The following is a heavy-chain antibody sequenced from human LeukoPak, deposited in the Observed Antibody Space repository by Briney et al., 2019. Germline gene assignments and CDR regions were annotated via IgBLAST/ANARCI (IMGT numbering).Heavy chain of an antibody. V-gene: IGHV1-24*01. Sequence: ASVTVSCKVSGYTLTELSMHWVRQAPGKGLEWMGGFDPEDGETIYAQKFQGRVTMTEDTSTDTAYMELSSPRSEDTAVYYCACRDGYNWDYWGQGTLVTVSS. CDR3: ACRDGYNWDY. J-gene: IGHJ4*02. CDR1: GYTLTELS. CDR2: FDPEDGET. D-gene: IGHD5-24*01.